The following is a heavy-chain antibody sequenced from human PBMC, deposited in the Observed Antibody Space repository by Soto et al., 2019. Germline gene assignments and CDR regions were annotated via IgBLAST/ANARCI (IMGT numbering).Heavy chain of an antibody. CDR1: GGSISSYY. V-gene: IGHV4-59*01. CDR2: IYYSGST. Sequence: SETLSLTCTVSGGSISSYYWSWIRQPPGKGLEWIGYIYYSGSTNYNPSLKSRVTISVDTSKNQFSLKLSSVTAADTAVYYCARHRRPSYYYYYYMDVWGKGTTVTVSS. CDR3: ARHRRPSYYYYYYMDV. J-gene: IGHJ6*03.